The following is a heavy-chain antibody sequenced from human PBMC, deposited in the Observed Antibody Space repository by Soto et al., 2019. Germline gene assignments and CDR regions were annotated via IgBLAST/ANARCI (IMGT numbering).Heavy chain of an antibody. D-gene: IGHD3-16*01. V-gene: IGHV3-11*01. CDR1: GFTFSDYY. CDR3: ARHRYYEGSVPGYGMDV. CDR2: ISSGGSFI. J-gene: IGHJ6*02. Sequence: QVQLVESGGGLVKPGGSLRLSCAASGFTFSDYYMSWLRQAPGKGLEDISYISSGGSFIYYADSVKGRFTISRDTAKTSLYLQMNSLRAEDTALYYCARHRYYEGSVPGYGMDVGGQGTTVTVSS.